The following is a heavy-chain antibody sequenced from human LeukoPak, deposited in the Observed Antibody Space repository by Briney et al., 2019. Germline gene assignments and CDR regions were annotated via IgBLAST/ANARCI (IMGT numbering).Heavy chain of an antibody. Sequence: GGSLRLSCATSGFTFRSYAMNWVRQAPGKGLEWVSYISSSSSTIYYADSVKGRFTISRDNAKNSLYLQMNSLRAEDTAVYYCARPSGCSGGSCYTNYGMDVWGQGTTVTVSS. CDR3: ARPSGCSGGSCYTNYGMDV. D-gene: IGHD2-15*01. V-gene: IGHV3-48*04. CDR1: GFTFRSYA. J-gene: IGHJ6*02. CDR2: ISSSSSTI.